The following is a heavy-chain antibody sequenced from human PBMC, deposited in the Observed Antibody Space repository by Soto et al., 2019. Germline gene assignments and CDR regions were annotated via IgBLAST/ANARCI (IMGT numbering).Heavy chain of an antibody. Sequence: QVQLQESGPGLVKPSQILSLTCTDSGGSISSGGYYWSWIRQHPGKGLEWIGYIYYSGSTYYNPSLKSRVTISVDTSKNQFSLKLSSVTAADTAVYYCARSSTSANYFDYWGQGTLVTVSS. CDR2: IYYSGST. CDR3: ARSSTSANYFDY. J-gene: IGHJ4*02. V-gene: IGHV4-31*03. CDR1: GGSISSGGYY. D-gene: IGHD2-2*01.